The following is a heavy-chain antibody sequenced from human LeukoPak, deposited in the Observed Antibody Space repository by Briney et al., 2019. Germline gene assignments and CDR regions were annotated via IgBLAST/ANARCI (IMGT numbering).Heavy chain of an antibody. CDR1: GDSISTSKSY. Sequence: PSETLSLTCTVSGDSISTSKSYWGWIRQPPLKGLEWIGSIYHSGSTYYNPSLKSRVTISVDTSKNQFSLKLSSVTAADTAVYYCARDRAVALKGYYYYYMDVWGKGTTVTISS. CDR2: IYHSGST. CDR3: ARDRAVALKGYYYYYMDV. J-gene: IGHJ6*03. V-gene: IGHV4-39*07. D-gene: IGHD6-19*01.